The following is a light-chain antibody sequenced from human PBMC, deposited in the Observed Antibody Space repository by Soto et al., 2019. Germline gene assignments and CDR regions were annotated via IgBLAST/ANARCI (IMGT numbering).Light chain of an antibody. CDR1: QSISGW. J-gene: IGKJ1*01. Sequence: DIQMTQSPSTLSASVGDRVTITCRASQSISGWFAWYQQKPGKAPTVLIYKASSLESGIPSRCSRSGSGTEFTLTIGSLQPDDVATYYCHQYNSYSPTFGQGTKVEIK. V-gene: IGKV1-5*03. CDR3: HQYNSYSPT. CDR2: KAS.